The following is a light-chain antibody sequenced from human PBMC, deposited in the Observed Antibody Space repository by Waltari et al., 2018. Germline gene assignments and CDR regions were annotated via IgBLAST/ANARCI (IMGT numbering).Light chain of an antibody. J-gene: IGKJ1*01. Sequence: IVLPHSQRTLSLSLGVRATLSCRASQSVGRALVWYQQKPGQAPRLLIYDTSTRAAGAPDRFSGSGFGTDFSLTISRLEPEDFAVDYCQKYERLPVTFGQGTKVEIK. V-gene: IGKV3-20*01. CDR2: DTS. CDR1: QSVGRA. CDR3: QKYERLPVT.